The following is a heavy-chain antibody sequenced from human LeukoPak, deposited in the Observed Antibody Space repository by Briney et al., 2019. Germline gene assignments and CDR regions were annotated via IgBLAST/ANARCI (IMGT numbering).Heavy chain of an antibody. D-gene: IGHD3-9*01. CDR1: GGSISSTTYY. V-gene: IGHV4-61*02. CDR2: IHASGTT. CDR3: VRDFDSPLAFDI. Sequence: SSQTLSLTCTVSGGSISSTTYYWSWIRQPAGKGLEWIGRIHASGTTNYNPSLKSRITISVDTSKNQFSLKLSSVTAADTAVYYCVRDFDSPLAFDIWGPGTMVTVSS. J-gene: IGHJ3*02.